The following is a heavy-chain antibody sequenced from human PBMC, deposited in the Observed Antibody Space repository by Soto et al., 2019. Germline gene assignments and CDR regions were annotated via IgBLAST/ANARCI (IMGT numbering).Heavy chain of an antibody. CDR2: ISYDGGNI. CDR1: GYTFDDFG. V-gene: IGHV3-30*05. CDR3: AKGLGVGAVCMEFDS. D-gene: IGHD1-26*01. Sequence: QVQLVESGGGVVQPGGSLRLSCSASGYTFDDFGMHWVRQSPGKGLEWVAVISYDGGNIYYSDSVKGRFTISRDNSEDTLYLQMNSLRHEGTAMYYCAKGLGVGAVCMEFDSCGQGTLVTVSS. J-gene: IGHJ4*02.